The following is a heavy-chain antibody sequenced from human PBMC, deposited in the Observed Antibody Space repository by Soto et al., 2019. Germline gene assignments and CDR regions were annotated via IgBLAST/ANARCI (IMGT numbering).Heavy chain of an antibody. Sequence: EVQLVESGGGLVQPGGSLRLSCAASGFTVSSNYMSWVRQAPGKGLEWVSVIYSGGSTYYADSVKGRFTISRENSKNTMYLQKNSLRAEDTAVYYCARDRVDCTNGVCYAYYYMDVWGKGTTVTVSS. V-gene: IGHV3-66*01. D-gene: IGHD2-8*01. J-gene: IGHJ6*03. CDR1: GFTVSSNY. CDR2: IYSGGST. CDR3: ARDRVDCTNGVCYAYYYMDV.